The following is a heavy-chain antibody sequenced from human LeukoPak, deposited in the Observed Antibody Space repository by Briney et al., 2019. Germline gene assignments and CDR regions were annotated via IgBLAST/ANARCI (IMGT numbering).Heavy chain of an antibody. J-gene: IGHJ4*02. CDR1: GFTFSTFA. Sequence: GSLRLSCAASGFTFSTFAMIWVRQPPGKGLEWIGEINHSGSTNYNPSLKSRVTISVDTSKNQFSLKLSSVTAADTAVYYCARDQGGATSYWGQGTLVTVSS. CDR3: ARDQGGATSY. CDR2: INHSGST. V-gene: IGHV4-34*01. D-gene: IGHD1-26*01.